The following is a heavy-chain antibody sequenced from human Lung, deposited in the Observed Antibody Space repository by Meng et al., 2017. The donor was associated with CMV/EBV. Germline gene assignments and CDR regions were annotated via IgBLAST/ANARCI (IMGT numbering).Heavy chain of an antibody. CDR1: GFTFSSYA. J-gene: IGHJ5*02. V-gene: IGHV3-30-3*01. CDR3: ARDDSSS. CDR2: ISYDGSNK. D-gene: IGHD3-22*01. Sequence: QVQVVGAGGGVVQPGRSLRLSCAGSGFTFSSYAMHWVRQAPGKGLEWVAVISYDGSNKYYADSVKGRFTISRDNSKNTLYLQMNSLRAEDTAVYYCARDDSSSWGQGTLVTVSS.